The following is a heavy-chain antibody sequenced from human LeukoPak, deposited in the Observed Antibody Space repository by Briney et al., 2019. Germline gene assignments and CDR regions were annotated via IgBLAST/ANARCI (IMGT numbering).Heavy chain of an antibody. V-gene: IGHV3-48*04. CDR1: GFTFSSYS. CDR2: ISSSSSSTI. Sequence: PGGSLRLSCVASGFTFSSYSMNWVRQAPGKGLEWVSYISSSSSSTIYYADSVKGRFTISRDNAKNSLYLQMNSLRAEDTAVYYCVREGYSSGWPTSEYNWFDPWGQGTLVIVSS. D-gene: IGHD6-19*01. CDR3: VREGYSSGWPTSEYNWFDP. J-gene: IGHJ5*02.